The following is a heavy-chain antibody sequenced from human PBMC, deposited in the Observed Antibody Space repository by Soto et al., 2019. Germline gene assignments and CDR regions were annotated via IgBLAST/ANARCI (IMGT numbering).Heavy chain of an antibody. CDR2: INPNSGGT. D-gene: IGHD6-19*01. J-gene: IGHJ6*02. CDR1: GYTFTGYY. CDR3: ARDFGAVAADPYYYYYGMDV. V-gene: IGHV1-2*04. Sequence: ASVKVSCKASGYTFTGYYMHWVRQAPGQGLEWMGWINPNSGGTNYAQKFQGWVTMTRDTSISTAYMELSRLRSDDTAVYYCARDFGAVAADPYYYYYGMDVWGQGTTVTVSS.